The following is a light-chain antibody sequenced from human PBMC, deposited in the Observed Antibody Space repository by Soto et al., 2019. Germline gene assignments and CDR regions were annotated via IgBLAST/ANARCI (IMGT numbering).Light chain of an antibody. Sequence: EIVLTQSPGTLSLSPGERATLSCRASQSISSSFLAWHQQRPAQFPRLIIYGASSRATGIPDRFSGSGSGTDFTLTISRLDLEDSAFYYCQQYVTSSGTFGQGTKVDIK. CDR1: QSISSSF. V-gene: IGKV3-20*01. CDR3: QQYVTSSGT. J-gene: IGKJ1*01. CDR2: GAS.